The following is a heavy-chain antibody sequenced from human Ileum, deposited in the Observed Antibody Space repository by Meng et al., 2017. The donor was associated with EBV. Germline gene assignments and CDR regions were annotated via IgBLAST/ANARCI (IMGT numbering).Heavy chain of an antibody. CDR3: ARGGWSLDY. CDR2: IYYSGRT. V-gene: IGHV4-59*08. D-gene: IGHD2-15*01. Sequence: QVQLQESGPGLVKPSEPLSLTCTVSGGSISSYYWSWIRQPPGKGLEWIGYIYYSGRTNYNPSLKSRVTISVDTSKNQFSLNLSSVTAADTAVYYCARGGWSLDYWGQGTLVTVSS. CDR1: GGSISSYY. J-gene: IGHJ4*02.